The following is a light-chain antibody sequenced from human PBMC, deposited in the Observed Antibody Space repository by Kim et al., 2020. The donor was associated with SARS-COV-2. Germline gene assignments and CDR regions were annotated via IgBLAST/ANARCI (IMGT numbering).Light chain of an antibody. V-gene: IGLV2-14*01. J-gene: IGLJ1*01. CDR3: SSYTGSTPYV. CDR2: VVS. Sequence: GQSIPNSCTGTSRDVGGYDYVSCYQQHPGKAPKLMIYVVSNRPSVVSNRFSGSKSGNTASLTISGLQAEDEADYYCSSYTGSTPYVFGTGTKVTVL. CDR1: SRDVGGYDY.